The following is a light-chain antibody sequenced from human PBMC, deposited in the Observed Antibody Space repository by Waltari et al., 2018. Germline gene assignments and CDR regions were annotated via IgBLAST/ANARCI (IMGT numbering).Light chain of an antibody. Sequence: SGSPGQSITISCTGTSSDVGFYNYVSWYQQHPGKAPKLIIYDVSERPSGVSDRFSGSKSGNTASLTISGLQAEDESDYYCNSYVGSSSWVFGGGTKLTVL. J-gene: IGLJ3*02. CDR2: DVS. CDR1: SSDVGFYNY. CDR3: NSYVGSSSWV. V-gene: IGLV2-14*04.